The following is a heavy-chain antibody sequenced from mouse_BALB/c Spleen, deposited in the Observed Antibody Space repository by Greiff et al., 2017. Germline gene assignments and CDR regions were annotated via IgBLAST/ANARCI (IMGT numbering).Heavy chain of an antibody. CDR1: GFTFSSYG. CDR3: ARLRDYYGSSSDY. J-gene: IGHJ2*01. Sequence: EVQLVESGGDLVKPGGSLKLSCAASGFTFSSYGMSWVRQTPDKRLEWVATISSGGSYTYYPDSVKGRFTISRDNAKNTLYLQMSSLKSEDTAMYYCARLRDYYGSSSDYWGQGTTLTVSS. V-gene: IGHV5-6*01. D-gene: IGHD1-1*01. CDR2: ISSGGSYT.